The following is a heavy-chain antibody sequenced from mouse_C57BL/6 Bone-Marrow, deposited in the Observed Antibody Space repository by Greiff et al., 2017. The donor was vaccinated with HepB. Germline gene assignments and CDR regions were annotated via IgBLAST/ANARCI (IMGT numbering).Heavy chain of an antibody. J-gene: IGHJ3*01. Sequence: EVQLVESGGGLVQPKGSLKLSCAASGFSFNTYAMNWVRQAPGKGLEWVARIRSKSNNYATYYADSVKDRFTISRDDSESMLYLQMNNLKTEDTAMYYCVRSDGYYLAYWGQGTLVTVSA. CDR1: GFSFNTYA. V-gene: IGHV10-1*01. CDR3: VRSDGYYLAY. CDR2: IRSKSNNYAT. D-gene: IGHD2-3*01.